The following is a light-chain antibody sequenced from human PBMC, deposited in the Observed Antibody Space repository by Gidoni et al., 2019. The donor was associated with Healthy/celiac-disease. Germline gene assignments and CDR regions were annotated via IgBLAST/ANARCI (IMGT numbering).Light chain of an antibody. CDR3: EAWDDSLNGPI. CDR1: SSNLGNNA. Sequence: HSVLTQPPSVSEAPRQGVPISCSGSSSNLGNNAVNWYQQLPGKAPKLLIYYDDLLPSGVSDRFSGSKSGTSASLAISGLQSEDEADYYCEAWDDSLNGPIFGGGTKLTVL. V-gene: IGLV1-36*01. CDR2: YDD. J-gene: IGLJ2*01.